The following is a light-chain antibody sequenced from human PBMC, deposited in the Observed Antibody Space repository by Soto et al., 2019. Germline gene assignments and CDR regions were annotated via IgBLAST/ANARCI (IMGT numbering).Light chain of an antibody. CDR2: EAS. CDR1: QSISSY. CDR3: QQSYSIPPYT. J-gene: IGKJ2*01. V-gene: IGKV1-39*01. Sequence: DIQMTQSPSSLSASVGDRVTITCRASQSISSYLNWYQQKPGKAPKILIYEASTLQSGVPSRFSGSGSETDFSITIRSLQPEDFATYYCQQSYSIPPYTFGQGTKLEIK.